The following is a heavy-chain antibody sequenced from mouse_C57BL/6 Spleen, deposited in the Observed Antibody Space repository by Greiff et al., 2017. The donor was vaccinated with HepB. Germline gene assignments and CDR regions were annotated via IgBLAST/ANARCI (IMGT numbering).Heavy chain of an antibody. CDR2: INPSSGYT. J-gene: IGHJ2*01. D-gene: IGHD2-4*01. CDR3: ARSSYYDYDGYCFDC. V-gene: IGHV1-4*01. Sequence: QVQLQQSGAELARPGASVKMSCKASGYTFTSYTMHWVKQRPGQGLEWIGYINPSSGYTKYNQKFKDKATLTADKSSSTAYMQLSSLTSEDSAVYYCARSSYYDYDGYCFDCWGQGTTLTVSS. CDR1: GYTFTSYT.